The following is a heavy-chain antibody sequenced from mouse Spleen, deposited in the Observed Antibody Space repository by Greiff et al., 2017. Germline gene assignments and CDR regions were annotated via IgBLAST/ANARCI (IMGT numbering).Heavy chain of an antibody. D-gene: IGHD1-1*01. Sequence: VQLQQPGAELVRPGASVTLSCKASGYTFTDYEMHWVKQTPVHGLEWIGAIDPETGGTAYNQKFKGKATLTADKSSSTAYMELRSLTSEDSAVYYCTSSTYYGSSNYAMDYWGQGTSVTVSS. V-gene: IGHV1-15*01. J-gene: IGHJ4*01. CDR2: IDPETGGT. CDR3: TSSTYYGSSNYAMDY. CDR1: GYTFTDYE.